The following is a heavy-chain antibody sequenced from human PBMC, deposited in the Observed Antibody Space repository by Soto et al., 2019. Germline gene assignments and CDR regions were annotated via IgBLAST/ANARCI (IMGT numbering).Heavy chain of an antibody. CDR1: GGSISSYY. D-gene: IGHD6-13*01. V-gene: IGHV4-59*08. CDR3: ARHWEGSSSWYGSHNYYYMDV. Sequence: SETLSLTCTVSGGSISSYYWSWIRQPPGKGLEWIGYIYYSGSTNYNPSLKSRVTISVDTSKNQFSLKLSSVTAADTAVYYCARHWEGSSSWYGSHNYYYMDVWGKGTTVTVSS. J-gene: IGHJ6*03. CDR2: IYYSGST.